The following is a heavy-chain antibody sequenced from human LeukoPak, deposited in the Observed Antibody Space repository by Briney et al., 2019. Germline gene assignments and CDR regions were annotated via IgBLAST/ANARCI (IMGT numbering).Heavy chain of an antibody. J-gene: IGHJ4*02. CDR3: ARDRSPYYDSSGYPYDY. D-gene: IGHD3-22*01. CDR1: GGTFSNYA. Sequence: ASVKVSCKASGGTFSNYAISWVRQAPGQGLEWMGGIIPIFGTANYAQKFQGRVTITTDESTSTAYMELSSLRSEDTAVYYCARDRSPYYDSSGYPYDYWGQGTLVTVSS. CDR2: IIPIFGTA. V-gene: IGHV1-69*05.